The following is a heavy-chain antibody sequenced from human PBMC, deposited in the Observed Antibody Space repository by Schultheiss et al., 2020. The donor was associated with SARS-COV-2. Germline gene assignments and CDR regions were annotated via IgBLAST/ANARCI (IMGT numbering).Heavy chain of an antibody. J-gene: IGHJ4*02. CDR2: IYAGGNT. V-gene: IGHV4-4*07. Sequence: SETLSLTCAVYGWSFSGHYWSWIRQPAGKGLECIGRIYAGGNTNYNPSLKSRVTISVDTSKNQFSLKLSSVTAADTAVYYCARDLRPLRFHTGGYFDYWGQGTLVTVSS. D-gene: IGHD3-3*01. CDR3: ARDLRPLRFHTGGYFDY. CDR1: GWSFSGHY.